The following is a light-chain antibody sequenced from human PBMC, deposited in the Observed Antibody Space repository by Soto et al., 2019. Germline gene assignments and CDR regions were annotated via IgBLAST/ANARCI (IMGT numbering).Light chain of an antibody. CDR3: QHLNSYPYT. CDR1: QGISSY. Sequence: DIQLTQSPSFLSASVGDRVTITCRASQGISSYLAWYQQKPGKAPKLLIYSAFTLQSGVPSRFSGTGSGTEFTLTISSLQPEDFATYYCQHLNSYPYTFGQGTKLEIK. J-gene: IGKJ2*01. CDR2: SAF. V-gene: IGKV1-9*01.